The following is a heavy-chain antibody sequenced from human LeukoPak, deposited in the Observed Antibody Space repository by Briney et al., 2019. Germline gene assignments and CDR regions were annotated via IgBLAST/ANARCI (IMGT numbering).Heavy chain of an antibody. CDR2: INHSGRT. Sequence: SETLSLTCAVYGGSFSGYYWRWIRQPPGKGLEWIGEINHSGRTNYNTSLKRPVTISVDPSKNRFSLKLSSVTAAETAVYYCARGSTVVIAATSGYAFDIWGQGTMVTVSS. CDR1: GGSFSGYY. D-gene: IGHD2-15*01. J-gene: IGHJ3*02. CDR3: ARGSTVVIAATSGYAFDI. V-gene: IGHV4-34*01.